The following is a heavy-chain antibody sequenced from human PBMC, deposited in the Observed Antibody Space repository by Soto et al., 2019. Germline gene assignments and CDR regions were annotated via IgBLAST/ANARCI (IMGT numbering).Heavy chain of an antibody. CDR2: ISYDGSNK. D-gene: IGHD5-18*01. CDR3: AKDTAMVLYYYYGMDV. J-gene: IGHJ6*02. V-gene: IGHV3-30*18. CDR1: VFTFSSYG. Sequence: RXSCAACVFTFSSYGIHWVRQAPGKVLEWVAVISYDGSNKYYADSVKGRFTISRDNSKNTLYLQMNSLRAEDTAVYYCAKDTAMVLYYYYGMDVWGQGTTVTVS.